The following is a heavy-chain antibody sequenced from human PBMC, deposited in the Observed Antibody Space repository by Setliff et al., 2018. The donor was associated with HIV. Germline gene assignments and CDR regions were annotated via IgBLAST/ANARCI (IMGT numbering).Heavy chain of an antibody. Sequence: TLSLTCTVSGVSISNYYWSWIRQPPGTGLEWIGYIYGSGRTFYNPSLKSRAAISADTSKGQFSLRLSYVAAADTAVYYCVRQGPGSSPPHFGDWGEGTLVTVSS. CDR3: VRQGPGSSPPHFGD. CDR2: IYGSGRT. J-gene: IGHJ4*02. V-gene: IGHV4-59*08. D-gene: IGHD3-10*01. CDR1: GVSISNYY.